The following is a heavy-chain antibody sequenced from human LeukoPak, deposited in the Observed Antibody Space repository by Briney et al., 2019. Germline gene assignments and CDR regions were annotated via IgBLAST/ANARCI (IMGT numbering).Heavy chain of an antibody. V-gene: IGHV3-30-3*01. J-gene: IGHJ5*02. CDR1: GFTFSSYA. D-gene: IGHD6-19*01. CDR3: ARDGQWLVQRDNWFDP. Sequence: GRSLRLSCAASGFTFSSYAMHWVRQAPGKGLEWVAVISYDGSNKYYADSVKGRFTISRDNSKNTLYLQMNSLRAEDTAVYYCARDGQWLVQRDNWFDPWGQGTLVTASS. CDR2: ISYDGSNK.